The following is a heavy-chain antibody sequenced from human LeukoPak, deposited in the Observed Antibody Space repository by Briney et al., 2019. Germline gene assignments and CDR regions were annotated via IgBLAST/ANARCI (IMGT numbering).Heavy chain of an antibody. CDR3: ARYGGARRWYYYGMDV. CDR1: GYTFTGYY. D-gene: IGHD3-16*01. J-gene: IGHJ6*02. Sequence: ASVKVSCKASGYTFTGYYMHWVRQAPGQGLEWMGWINPNSGGTNYAQKFQGRVTMTRDTSISTAYMELSRLRSDDTAVYYCARYGGARRWYYYGMDVWGQGTTVTVSS. V-gene: IGHV1-2*02. CDR2: INPNSGGT.